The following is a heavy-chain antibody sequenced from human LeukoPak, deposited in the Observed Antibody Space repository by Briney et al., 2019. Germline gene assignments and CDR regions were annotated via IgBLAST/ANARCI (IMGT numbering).Heavy chain of an antibody. CDR2: ISSDGSNT. J-gene: IGHJ4*02. CDR1: GFTFSNFW. D-gene: IGHD2/OR15-2a*01. Sequence: PGGSLRLSCAASGFTFSNFWMYWVRQPPGKGLVWVSRISSDGSNTNYVDSVEGRFTISRDNAKNTLYLQMDSLRAEDTAVYYCARVGEYDSFDYWGQGTLVTVSS. V-gene: IGHV3-74*01. CDR3: ARVGEYDSFDY.